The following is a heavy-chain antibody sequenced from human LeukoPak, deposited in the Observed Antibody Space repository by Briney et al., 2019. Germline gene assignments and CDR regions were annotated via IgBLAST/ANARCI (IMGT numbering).Heavy chain of an antibody. CDR2: ISSSGSTI. CDR1: GFTFSSYE. D-gene: IGHD1-1*01. Sequence: PGGSLRLSCAASGFTFSSYEMNWVRQAPGKGLEWVSYISSSGSTIYYADSVKGRFTISGDNAKNSLYLQMNSLRAEDTAVYYCARGYKPGDVWGQGTTVTVSS. J-gene: IGHJ6*02. CDR3: ARGYKPGDV. V-gene: IGHV3-48*03.